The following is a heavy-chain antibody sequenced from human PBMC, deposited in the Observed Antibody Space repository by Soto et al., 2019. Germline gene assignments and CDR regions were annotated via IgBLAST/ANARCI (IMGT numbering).Heavy chain of an antibody. J-gene: IGHJ1*01. CDR1: GFIFTTSA. Sequence: GGSLRLSCAASGFIFTTSAMSWVRQAPGKGLEWVSGVSATGRTTSYPDSVRGRFTISRDTSKNTLFLEMNSLRAEDTAIYYCAKWGAKDSVPGPRSLGDWGPGSLVTLAS. CDR2: VSATGRTT. CDR3: AKWGAKDSVPGPRSLGD. V-gene: IGHV3-23*01. D-gene: IGHD3-16*01.